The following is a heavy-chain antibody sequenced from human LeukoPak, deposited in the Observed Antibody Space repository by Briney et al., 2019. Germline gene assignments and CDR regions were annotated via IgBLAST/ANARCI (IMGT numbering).Heavy chain of an antibody. CDR2: IYYIGST. Sequence: PSETLSLTCTVSGGSVSHDSHYWSWIRQPPGKGLEWIGYIYYIGSTKYNPSLKSRVTISLDTSKIQFSLKLTSVTAADTAVYYCARDYGDYGGWFDPWGQGTLVTVSS. CDR3: ARDYGDYGGWFDP. V-gene: IGHV4-61*01. J-gene: IGHJ5*02. CDR1: GGSVSHDSHY. D-gene: IGHD4-17*01.